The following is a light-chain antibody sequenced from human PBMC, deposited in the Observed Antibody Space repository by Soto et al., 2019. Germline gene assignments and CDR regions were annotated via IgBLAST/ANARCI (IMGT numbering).Light chain of an antibody. J-gene: IGKJ1*01. CDR2: KAS. CDR3: QQYLTYSWA. CDR1: HSIADW. Sequence: DIQMTQSPSTLSASVGDRVTITCRASHSIADWLAWYQHKPGKAPNPLIYKASILVSGVPSRFSGSGSGTEFTLPISSLQPDDFATYYCQQYLTYSWAFGQGTKVEIK. V-gene: IGKV1-5*03.